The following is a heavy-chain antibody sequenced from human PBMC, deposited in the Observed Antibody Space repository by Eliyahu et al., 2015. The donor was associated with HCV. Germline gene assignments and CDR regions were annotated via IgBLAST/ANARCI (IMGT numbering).Heavy chain of an antibody. CDR3: ARGRIAVAGTGTYYFDY. CDR2: IWYDGSNK. Sequence: QVQLVESGGGVVQPGRSLRLSCAAPGXTFSSXGMHWVRQAPGKGLEWVAVIWYDGSNKYYADSVKGRFTISRDNSKNTLYLQMNSLRAEDTAVYYCARGRIAVAGTGTYYFDYWGQGTLVTVPS. D-gene: IGHD6-19*01. J-gene: IGHJ4*02. V-gene: IGHV3-33*01. CDR1: GXTFSSXG.